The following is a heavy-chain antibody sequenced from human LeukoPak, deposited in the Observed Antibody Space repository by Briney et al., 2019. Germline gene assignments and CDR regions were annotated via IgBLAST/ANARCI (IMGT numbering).Heavy chain of an antibody. CDR3: AKGTGYCSSTSCYPPKYYYYYMDV. J-gene: IGHJ6*03. CDR1: GFTVSSNS. Sequence: GGSLRLSCTVSGFTVSSNSMSWVRQAPGKGLEWVSFIYSDNTHYSDSVKGRFTISRDNSKNTLYLQMNSLRAEDTAVYYCAKGTGYCSSTSCYPPKYYYYYMDVWGKGTTVTISS. CDR2: IYSDNT. V-gene: IGHV3-66*03. D-gene: IGHD2-2*01.